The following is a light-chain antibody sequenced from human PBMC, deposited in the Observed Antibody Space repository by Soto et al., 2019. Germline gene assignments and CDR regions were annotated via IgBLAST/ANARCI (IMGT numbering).Light chain of an antibody. V-gene: IGKV1-39*01. J-gene: IGKJ4*01. Sequence: DIRMTQSPSSLSASVGDRVTITCRASQSVGTYLSWYQQKQGKAPKLLINVASTLQSGVPSRFSGSGSGTDVTLAISSLQPEDFATYYCQQSSSTPQTFGGGTRVEVK. CDR1: QSVGTY. CDR3: QQSSSTPQT. CDR2: VAS.